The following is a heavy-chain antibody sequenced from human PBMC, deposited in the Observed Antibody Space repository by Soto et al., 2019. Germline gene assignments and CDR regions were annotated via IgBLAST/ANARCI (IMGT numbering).Heavy chain of an antibody. CDR3: ASASRDGYNYGSDY. CDR2: ISYTWTT. Sequence: XETLSLACTVCGGSVIVGIYSWNLIQPPPGKGLEWIGYISYTWTTNYNPSLKSRVTISLDTSKNQFSLKLSSVTAADTAVYYCASASRDGYNYGSDYWGQGPLVRVSS. CDR1: GGSVIVGIYS. D-gene: IGHD5-12*01. J-gene: IGHJ4*02. V-gene: IGHV4-61*01.